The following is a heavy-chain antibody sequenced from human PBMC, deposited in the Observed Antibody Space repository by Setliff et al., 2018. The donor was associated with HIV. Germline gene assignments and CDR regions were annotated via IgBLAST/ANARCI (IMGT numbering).Heavy chain of an antibody. CDR2: IHHSGTT. V-gene: IGHV4-39*07. CDR1: GGSISSSGYS. CDR3: ARVPHRVVGTTTLLYHFDY. Sequence: SETLSLTCTVSGGSISSSGYSWGWIRQPPGKGLEWIGSIHHSGTTYYNPSLKSRVTVAVDTTTNQVSLQVNSVTAVDTAVYYCARVPHRVVGTTTLLYHFDYWGLGTLVTSPQ. D-gene: IGHD1-26*01. J-gene: IGHJ4*02.